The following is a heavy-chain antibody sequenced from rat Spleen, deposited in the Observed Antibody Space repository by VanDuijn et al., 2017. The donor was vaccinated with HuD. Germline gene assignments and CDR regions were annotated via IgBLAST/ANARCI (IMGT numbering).Heavy chain of an antibody. Sequence: EVKLVESGGGLVHPGRSLKLSCAVSGFNFDYNMAWVRQAPKKGLEWVATIIYDGGRTYYRDSVKGRFTISRDNSKSTLYLQMDSLRSEDTATYYCATPRTGSRWYFDFWGPGTMVTVSS. CDR2: IIYDGGRT. V-gene: IGHV5S10*01. D-gene: IGHD5-1*01. CDR1: GFNFDYN. CDR3: ATPRTGSRWYFDF. J-gene: IGHJ1*01.